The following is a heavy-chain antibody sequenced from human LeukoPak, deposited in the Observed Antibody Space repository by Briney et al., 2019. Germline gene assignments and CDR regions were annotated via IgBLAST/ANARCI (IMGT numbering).Heavy chain of an antibody. D-gene: IGHD6-6*01. CDR1: GGSISSHY. CDR3: AREYSSSGFDY. V-gene: IGHV4-59*11. J-gene: IGHJ4*02. CDR2: IYYSGST. Sequence: SETLSLTCTVSGGSISSHYWSWIRQPPGKGLEWIGYIYYSGSTNYNPSLKGRVTISVDTSKNQFSLKLSSVTAADTAVYYCAREYSSSGFDYWGQGTLVTVSS.